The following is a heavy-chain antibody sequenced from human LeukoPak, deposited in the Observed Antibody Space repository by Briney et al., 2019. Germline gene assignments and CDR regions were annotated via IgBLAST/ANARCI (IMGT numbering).Heavy chain of an antibody. J-gene: IGHJ4*02. Sequence: ASVKVSCKASGYTFTSYDINWVRQATGQGLEWMGWMNPNSGNTGYAQKFQGRATMTRNTSISTAYMELSSLRSEDTAVYYCARARYYDILTGLYYFDYWGQGTLVTVSS. CDR1: GYTFTSYD. CDR3: ARARYYDILTGLYYFDY. V-gene: IGHV1-8*01. CDR2: MNPNSGNT. D-gene: IGHD3-9*01.